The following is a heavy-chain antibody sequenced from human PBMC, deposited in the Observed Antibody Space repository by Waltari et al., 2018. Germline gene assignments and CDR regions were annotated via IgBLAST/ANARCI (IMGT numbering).Heavy chain of an antibody. Sequence: EVLLVASGGGLVTPGGSLRLSCAASGFNFNPYTMNWVRQAPGKGLEWVSSIGSSSDYIYYADSVKGRFTTSRDNARNSLYLQMSNLRAEDTAVYFCASHLEDFYYYMDVWGNGTTVTVS. CDR3: ASHLEDFYYYMDV. V-gene: IGHV3-21*01. CDR1: GFNFNPYT. CDR2: IGSSSDYI. J-gene: IGHJ6*03.